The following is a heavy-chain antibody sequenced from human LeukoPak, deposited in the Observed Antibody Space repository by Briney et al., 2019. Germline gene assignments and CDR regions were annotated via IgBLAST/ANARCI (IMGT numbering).Heavy chain of an antibody. V-gene: IGHV3-23*01. Sequence: PGGSLRLSCAASGFTFSSYAMSRVRQAPGKGLEWVSTISGGGGSTYYAGSVKGRFTISRDNSKNTLPLQMNTLRAEDTAVYYCNYYGSGTPLYFDYWGQGTLVTVSS. CDR3: NYYGSGTPLYFDY. D-gene: IGHD3-10*01. CDR1: GFTFSSYA. CDR2: ISGGGGST. J-gene: IGHJ4*02.